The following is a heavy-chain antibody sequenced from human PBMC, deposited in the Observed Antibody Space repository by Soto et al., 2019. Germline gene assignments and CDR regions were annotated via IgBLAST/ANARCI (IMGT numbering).Heavy chain of an antibody. CDR3: GKVGVGGTYVAFDI. V-gene: IGHV3-23*01. Sequence: EVQLLESGGNLVQPEGSLRLSCAASGFTFSSYAMTWVRQAPGKGLEWVSLISGSGGSSHYVDSVKGRFTISRDNSKNTVYLQMNSLRAEETAVYYCGKVGVGGTYVAFDIWAKGQWSPSLQ. D-gene: IGHD1-26*01. CDR1: GFTFSSYA. CDR2: ISGSGGSS. J-gene: IGHJ3*02.